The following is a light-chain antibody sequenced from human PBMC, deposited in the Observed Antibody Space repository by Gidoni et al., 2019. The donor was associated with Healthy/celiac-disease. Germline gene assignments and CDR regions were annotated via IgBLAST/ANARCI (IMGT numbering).Light chain of an antibody. J-gene: IGLJ3*02. CDR2: QDS. CDR3: QAWDSSTGV. CDR1: KLGDKY. V-gene: IGLV3-1*01. Sequence: SYELTQPPSVSVSPGQTASITCSGDKLGDKYACWYQQKPGQSPGLVIYQDSKRPSVIPERFSGSNSGNTATLTISGTQAMDESDYYCQAWDSSTGVFGGGTKLTVL.